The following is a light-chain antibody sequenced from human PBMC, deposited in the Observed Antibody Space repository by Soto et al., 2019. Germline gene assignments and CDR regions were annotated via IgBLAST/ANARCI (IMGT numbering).Light chain of an antibody. Sequence: QSVLTQPASVSGSPGQSITISCTGTSSDVGGYNYVSWYQQHPGKAPKLMIYEVVQRPSGVPDRFSGSKSGNTASLTVSGPQAADEADYFCKSYAGSNTYVFGSGTKVTVL. CDR2: EVV. CDR1: SSDVGGYNY. J-gene: IGLJ1*01. V-gene: IGLV2-8*01. CDR3: KSYAGSNTYV.